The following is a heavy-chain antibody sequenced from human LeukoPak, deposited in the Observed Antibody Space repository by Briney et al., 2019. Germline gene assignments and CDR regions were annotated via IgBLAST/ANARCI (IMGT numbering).Heavy chain of an antibody. CDR1: GYTFTGYY. J-gene: IGHJ6*02. V-gene: IGHV1-2*02. Sequence: ASVKVSCKASGYTFTGYYMHWVRQAPGQGLEWMGWINPNSGGTNYAQKFQGRVTMTRDTSISTAYMELSRLRSDDTAVYYCARDSTPAVYYYGMDVWGQGTTVTVSS. CDR3: ARDSTPAVYYYGMDV. CDR2: INPNSGGT.